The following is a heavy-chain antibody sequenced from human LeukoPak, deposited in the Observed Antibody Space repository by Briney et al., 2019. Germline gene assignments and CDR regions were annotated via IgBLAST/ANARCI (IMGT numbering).Heavy chain of an antibody. CDR3: ARRSVAGVSNWFDP. D-gene: IGHD6-19*01. J-gene: IGHJ5*02. Sequence: PSETLSLTCTVSGVSISSSNYNWAWLRQPPGKGLEWSVKIYYSGNTYYNPSLKSRVTISLDTSKNHFSLRLSSMTAADTAVYYCARRSVAGVSNWFDPWGQGILVTVSS. CDR1: GVSISSSNYN. CDR2: IYYSGNT. V-gene: IGHV4-39*02.